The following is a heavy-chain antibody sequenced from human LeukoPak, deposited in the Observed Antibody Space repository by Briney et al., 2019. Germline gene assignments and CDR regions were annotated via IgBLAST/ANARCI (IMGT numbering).Heavy chain of an antibody. V-gene: IGHV4-4*07. CDR2: IYTRGST. Sequence: SETLSLTCTVSGGSISSYYWSWIRQPAGKGLEWIGRIYTRGSTNYNPSLKSRVTMSVDTSKNQFSLKLSSVTAADTALYYCARVSVVTEAFDIWGQGTMVTVSS. D-gene: IGHD4-23*01. CDR1: GGSISSYY. CDR3: ARVSVVTEAFDI. J-gene: IGHJ3*02.